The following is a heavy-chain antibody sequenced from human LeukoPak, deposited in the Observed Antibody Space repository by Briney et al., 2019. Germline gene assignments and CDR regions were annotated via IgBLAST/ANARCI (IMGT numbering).Heavy chain of an antibody. J-gene: IGHJ6*03. CDR3: ASLSSTSCYKQYYYYMDV. V-gene: IGHV3-21*01. D-gene: IGHD2-2*02. CDR1: GFAFSSYS. CDR2: ISSSSSYI. Sequence: PGGSLRLSCAASGFAFSSYSMNWVRQAPGKGLEWVSSISSSSSYIYYADSVKGRFTISRDNAKNSLYLQMNSLRAEDTAVYYCASLSSTSCYKQYYYYMDVWGKGTTVTVSS.